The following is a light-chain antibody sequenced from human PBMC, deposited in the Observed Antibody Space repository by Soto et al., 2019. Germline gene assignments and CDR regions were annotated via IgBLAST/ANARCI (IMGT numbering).Light chain of an antibody. CDR3: QQYTNTNNPWM. V-gene: IGKV1-5*03. J-gene: IGKJ1*01. CDR2: EVY. Sequence: DIQMTQSPSTLSASPGDRVMMTCRASRDIHTWLAWYQQKPGKAPELLIFEVYKLKSGVPSRFSGSESEIDFTLTINGLQPDDFATYYCQQYTNTNNPWMFGQGTKVEI. CDR1: RDIHTW.